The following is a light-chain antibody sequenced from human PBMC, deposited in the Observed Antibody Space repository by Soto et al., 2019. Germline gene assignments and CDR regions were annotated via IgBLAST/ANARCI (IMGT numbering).Light chain of an antibody. CDR2: KAS. J-gene: IGKJ1*01. V-gene: IGKV1-5*03. CDR1: QTISSW. Sequence: DIQMTQSPATVSGAVGDIVTITCRASQTISSWLAWYQQKPGKAPKLLIYKASSLESGVPSRFSGSGSGTEFTLTISSLQPDDFATYYCQQYNSYSTFGQGTKVDIK. CDR3: QQYNSYST.